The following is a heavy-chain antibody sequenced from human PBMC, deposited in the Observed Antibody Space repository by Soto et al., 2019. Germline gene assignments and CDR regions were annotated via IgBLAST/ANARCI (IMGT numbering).Heavy chain of an antibody. V-gene: IGHV1-18*01. CDR3: ARHHTAQYRSSWYVGGWFDP. D-gene: IGHD6-13*01. CDR2: ISAYNGNT. Sequence: ASVKVSCKASGYTFTSYGISWVRQAPGQGLEWMGWISAYNGNTNYAQKLQGRVTMTTDTSTSTAYMELRSLRSDDTAVYYCARHHTAQYRSSWYVGGWFDPWGQGTLVTVSS. CDR1: GYTFTSYG. J-gene: IGHJ5*02.